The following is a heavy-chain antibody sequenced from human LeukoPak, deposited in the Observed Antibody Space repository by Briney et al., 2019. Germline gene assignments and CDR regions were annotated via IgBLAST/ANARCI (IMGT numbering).Heavy chain of an antibody. CDR1: GGSFSGYY. CDR2: IYHSGST. Sequence: SETLSLTCAVYGGSFSGYYWSWIRQPPGKGLEWIGYIYHSGSTFYNPSLKSRVTIPVDRSKNQFSLKLSSVTAADTAVYYCARERGPDYGDTPIFDYWGQGTLVTVSS. V-gene: IGHV4-30-2*01. CDR3: ARERGPDYGDTPIFDY. J-gene: IGHJ4*02. D-gene: IGHD4-17*01.